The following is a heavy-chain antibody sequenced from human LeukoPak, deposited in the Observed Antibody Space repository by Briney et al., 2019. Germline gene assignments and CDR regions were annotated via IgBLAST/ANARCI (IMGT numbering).Heavy chain of an antibody. Sequence: SETLSLTCTVSGGSISNYYWSWIRQPPGKGLEWIGYIYYSGSTNYNPSLKSRVTISVDTSKDQFSLKLSSVTAADTAVYYCAEGIDYWGQGTLVTVSS. CDR2: IYYSGST. V-gene: IGHV4-59*01. J-gene: IGHJ4*02. CDR3: AEGIDY. CDR1: GGSISNYY.